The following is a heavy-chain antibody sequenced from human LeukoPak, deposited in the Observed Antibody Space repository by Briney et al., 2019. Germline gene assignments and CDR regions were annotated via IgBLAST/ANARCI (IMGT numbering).Heavy chain of an antibody. J-gene: IGHJ5*02. V-gene: IGHV1-69*05. CDR3: ARDTPLRKGAPGTINWFDR. CDR1: GGTFSTYG. Sequence: SVKVSCKASGGTFSTYGISWVRQAPGQGLEWMGRIIPIFDTANYAQKFQGRVTITTDESTSTAYMELSSLRSEDTALYYCARDTPLRKGAPGTINWFDRWGQGTPVTVSS. D-gene: IGHD6-13*01. CDR2: IIPIFDTA.